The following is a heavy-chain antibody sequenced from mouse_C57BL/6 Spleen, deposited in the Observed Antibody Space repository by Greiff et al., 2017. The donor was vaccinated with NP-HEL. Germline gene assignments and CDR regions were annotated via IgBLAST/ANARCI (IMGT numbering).Heavy chain of an antibody. Sequence: VQLQQSGGGLVQPGGSLKLSCAASGFTFSDYGLHWVRQAPEKGLEWVAYISSGSSTFYYADTVKGRFTISRDNAKNTLFLQMNSLRSEDTAMYYCAREDYYGSSPWFAYWGQGTLVTVSA. D-gene: IGHD1-1*01. CDR2: ISSGSSTF. CDR3: AREDYYGSSPWFAY. CDR1: GFTFSDYG. J-gene: IGHJ3*01. V-gene: IGHV5-17*01.